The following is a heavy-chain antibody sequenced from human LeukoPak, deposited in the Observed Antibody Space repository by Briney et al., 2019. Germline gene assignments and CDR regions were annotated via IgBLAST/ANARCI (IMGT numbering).Heavy chain of an antibody. CDR3: AKDHSSTWFGSFNY. CDR1: GFTFSSYS. CDR2: ISSSRTYI. V-gene: IGHV3-21*04. J-gene: IGHJ4*02. Sequence: PGGSLRLSCAASGFTFSSYSMNWVRQAPGKGLEWVSSISSSRTYIYYADSVKGRFTISRDNAKNSLYLQMNSLRADDTAVYYCAKDHSSTWFGSFNYWGQGTLVTVSS. D-gene: IGHD6-13*01.